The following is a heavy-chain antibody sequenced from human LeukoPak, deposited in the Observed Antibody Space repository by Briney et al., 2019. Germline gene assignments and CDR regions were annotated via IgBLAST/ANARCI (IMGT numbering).Heavy chain of an antibody. CDR1: GFTFSTYA. J-gene: IGHJ4*02. Sequence: GGSLRLSCAASGFTFSTYAMTWVRQAPGKGLEWVSTITASGSSTSYADSAKGRFTISRDNSKNTLYLQMNSLRAEDTAVYYCARRVGAYSHPYDYWGQGTLVTVS. CDR2: ITASGSST. V-gene: IGHV3-23*01. D-gene: IGHD4/OR15-4a*01. CDR3: ARRVGAYSHPYDY.